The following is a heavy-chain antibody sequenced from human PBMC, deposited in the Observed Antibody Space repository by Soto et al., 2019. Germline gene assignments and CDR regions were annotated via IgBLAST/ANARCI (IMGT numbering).Heavy chain of an antibody. J-gene: IGHJ3*02. V-gene: IGHV3-23*01. Sequence: GGSLILSCAASGFTFSSYSMNWVRQAPGKGLEWVSAISGSGGSTYYADSVKGRFTISRDSSKNTLYLQMNSLRAEDTAVYYCAKGNSWSPALVLDIWGQGTMVTVSS. CDR2: ISGSGGST. D-gene: IGHD1-7*01. CDR1: GFTFSSYS. CDR3: AKGNSWSPALVLDI.